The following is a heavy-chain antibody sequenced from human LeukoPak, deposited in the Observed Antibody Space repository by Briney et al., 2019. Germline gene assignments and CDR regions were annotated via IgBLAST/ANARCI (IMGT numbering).Heavy chain of an antibody. CDR3: ARGGQGDGYSADEAFDI. V-gene: IGHV6-1*01. J-gene: IGHJ3*02. Sequence: SQTLSLTCAISGDSVSSNSTACNWIRQSPSRGLEWLGRTYYRSEWYSDYAVSVKSRITINPDTSKNQFSLQLNSVTPEDTAVYYCARGGQGDGYSADEAFDIWGQGTMVTVSS. CDR2: TYYRSEWYS. D-gene: IGHD5-24*01. CDR1: GDSVSSNSTA.